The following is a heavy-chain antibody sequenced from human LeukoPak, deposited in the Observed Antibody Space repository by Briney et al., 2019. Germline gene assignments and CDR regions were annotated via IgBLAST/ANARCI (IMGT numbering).Heavy chain of an antibody. Sequence: GGSLRLSCAASGFTFSSYGMHWVRQAPGKGLEWVAVISYDGSNKYYADSVKGRFTISRDNSKNTLYLQMNSLRAEDTAVYYCAKDPLYGSGSYFKYRGQGTLVTVSS. CDR3: AKDPLYGSGSYFKY. CDR1: GFTFSSYG. CDR2: ISYDGSNK. D-gene: IGHD3-10*01. J-gene: IGHJ4*02. V-gene: IGHV3-30*18.